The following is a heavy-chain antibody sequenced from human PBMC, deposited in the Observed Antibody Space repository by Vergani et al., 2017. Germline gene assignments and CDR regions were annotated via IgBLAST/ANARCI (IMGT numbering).Heavy chain of an antibody. J-gene: IGHJ4*02. Sequence: QLHLQESGPGLVKPSETLSVTCTVSGGSITSSSYYWGWIRQPPGKGLEWMGNIYHSGGAYYNATLKGRVTISVDTSKNKFSLEVTSVTAADTAIYFCARTESFILRYFHCALWGQGTLVTVSS. CDR2: IYHSGGA. D-gene: IGHD3-9*01. CDR1: GGSITSSSYY. V-gene: IGHV4-39*01. CDR3: ARTESFILRYFHCAL.